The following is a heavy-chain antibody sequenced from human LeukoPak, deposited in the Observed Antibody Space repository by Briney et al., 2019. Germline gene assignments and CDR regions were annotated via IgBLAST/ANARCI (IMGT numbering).Heavy chain of an antibody. J-gene: IGHJ4*02. CDR3: AGSDGY. Sequence: PSETLPLTCAVYGGSFSSYYWSWIRQPPGKGLEWIGEINHSGSTNYNPSLKSRVTISVDTSKNKFSLKLSSVTAADTAVYYCAGSDGYWGQGTLVTVSS. CDR1: GGSFSSYY. V-gene: IGHV4-34*01. CDR2: INHSGST.